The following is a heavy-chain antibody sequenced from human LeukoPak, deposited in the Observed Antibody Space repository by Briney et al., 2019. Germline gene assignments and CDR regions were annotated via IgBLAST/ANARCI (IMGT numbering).Heavy chain of an antibody. CDR3: ARDPCSSTSCYDY. J-gene: IGHJ4*02. Sequence: ASVTVSCKATGYTLTGYDMHWVRQAPGQGLEWMGWINPDTGGTNYAQKFQGRVTMTRDTSISTAYMDLSRLRSDDTAVYYCARDPCSSTSCYDYWGQGTLLTVSS. CDR2: INPDTGGT. V-gene: IGHV1-2*02. CDR1: GYTLTGYD. D-gene: IGHD2-2*01.